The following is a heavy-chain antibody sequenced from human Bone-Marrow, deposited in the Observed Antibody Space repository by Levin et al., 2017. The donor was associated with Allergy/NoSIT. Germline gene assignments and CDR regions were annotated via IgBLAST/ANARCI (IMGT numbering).Heavy chain of an antibody. D-gene: IGHD2-2*01. CDR2: IIPIFGTA. V-gene: IGHV1-69*06. Sequence: SVKVSCKASGGTFSSYAISWVRQAPGQGLEWMGGIIPIFGTANYAQKFQGRVTITADKSTSTAYMELSSLRSEDTAVYYCARDPNRYCSSTSCIGAVGPWGQGTLVTVSS. CDR3: ARDPNRYCSSTSCIGAVGP. J-gene: IGHJ4*02. CDR1: GGTFSSYA.